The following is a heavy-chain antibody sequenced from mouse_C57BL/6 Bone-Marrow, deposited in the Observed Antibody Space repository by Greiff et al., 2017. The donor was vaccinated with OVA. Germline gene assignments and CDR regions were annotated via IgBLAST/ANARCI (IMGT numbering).Heavy chain of an antibody. CDR1: GFTFSSYA. V-gene: IGHV5-9-1*02. D-gene: IGHD2-5*01. J-gene: IGHJ3*01. Sequence: DVHLVESGEGLVKPGGSLKLSCAASGFTFSSYAMSWVRQTPEKRLEWVAYISSGGDYIYYADTVKGRFTISRDNARNTLYLQMSSLKSEDTAMYYCTRDPDYSNIFAYWGQGTLVTVSA. CDR3: TRDPDYSNIFAY. CDR2: ISSGGDYI.